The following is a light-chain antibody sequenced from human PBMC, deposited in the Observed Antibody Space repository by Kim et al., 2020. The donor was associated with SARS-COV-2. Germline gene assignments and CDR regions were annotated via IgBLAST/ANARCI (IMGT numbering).Light chain of an antibody. V-gene: IGKV3-20*01. Sequence: ETVLTQSPGTLSLSPGDRATLSCRASQTIGSTYLAWYQKKPGQAPRLLIHGASNRATGVPDRFGDSGSGTDFTLTVSRLEPEDFAVYYCQQYATSPWTFGQGTKLEI. CDR1: QTIGSTY. CDR3: QQYATSPWT. J-gene: IGKJ1*01. CDR2: GAS.